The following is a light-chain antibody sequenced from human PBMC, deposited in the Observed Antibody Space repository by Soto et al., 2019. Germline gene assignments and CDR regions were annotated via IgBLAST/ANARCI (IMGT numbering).Light chain of an antibody. V-gene: IGKV3-15*01. J-gene: IGKJ2*01. Sequence: EIVMTQSPATLSVSPGDSATLSCRASQGVGSNLAWFQQKPGQAPRLLIYGASTRATGVPARFSGSGSGTEFTLTISSLQSDDFAVCYCQQYNNWPPYTFGQGTQLEIK. CDR3: QQYNNWPPYT. CDR1: QGVGSN. CDR2: GAS.